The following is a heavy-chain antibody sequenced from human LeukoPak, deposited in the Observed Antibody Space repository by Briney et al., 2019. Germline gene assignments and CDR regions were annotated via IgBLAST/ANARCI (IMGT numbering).Heavy chain of an antibody. V-gene: IGHV1-18*01. Sequence: ASVKVSRKASGYTFTSYGISWVRQAPGQGLEWMGWISAYNGNTNYAQKLQGRVTMTTDTSTSTAYMELRSLRSDDTAVYYCAISGSYFLPFDYWGQGTLVTVSS. CDR1: GYTFTSYG. J-gene: IGHJ4*02. CDR2: ISAYNGNT. CDR3: AISGSYFLPFDY. D-gene: IGHD1-26*01.